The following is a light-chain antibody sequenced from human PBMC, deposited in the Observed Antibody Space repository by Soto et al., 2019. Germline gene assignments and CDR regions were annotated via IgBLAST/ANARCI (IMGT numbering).Light chain of an antibody. CDR3: QSHDSSLHASV. J-gene: IGLJ1*01. V-gene: IGLV1-40*01. CDR2: GNT. Sequence: SVLTQPPSVSGAPGQSVTISCTGSSSNIGAGYDVHWYLQLPGTAPKLLIYGNTNRPSGVPDRFSGSKSGSSASLAITGLQAEDEADYYCQSHDSSLHASVFGTGTKVTVL. CDR1: SSNIGAGYD.